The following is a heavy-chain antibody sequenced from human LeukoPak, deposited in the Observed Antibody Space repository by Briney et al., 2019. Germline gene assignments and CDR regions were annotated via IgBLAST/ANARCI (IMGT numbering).Heavy chain of an antibody. CDR3: AKALIATGGYLEH. V-gene: IGHV3-23*01. J-gene: IGHJ1*01. D-gene: IGHD3-22*01. CDR1: GLTFSIYA. Sequence: WGSLRLSCAASGLTFSIYAMNWVRQAPGKGLEWVSAISSTGGHTYYADPVKGRFTISRDNSKNSLYLQMNSLKAEDTALYFCAKALIATGGYLEHWGQGTLVTVSS. CDR2: ISSTGGHT.